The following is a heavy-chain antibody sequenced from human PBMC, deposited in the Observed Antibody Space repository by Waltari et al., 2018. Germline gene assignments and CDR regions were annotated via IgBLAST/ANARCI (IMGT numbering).Heavy chain of an antibody. CDR2: IIPILGTA. CDR1: GGTFSSYA. Sequence: QVQLVQSGAEVKKPGSSVKVSCKASGGTFSSYAISWVRQAPGQGLEWMGRIIPILGTANYAQKFQGRVTITADKSTSTAYMELSSLRSEDTAVYYCAGVPYYYDSSGGNWFDPWGQGTLVTVSS. D-gene: IGHD3-22*01. CDR3: AGVPYYYDSSGGNWFDP. V-gene: IGHV1-69*08. J-gene: IGHJ5*02.